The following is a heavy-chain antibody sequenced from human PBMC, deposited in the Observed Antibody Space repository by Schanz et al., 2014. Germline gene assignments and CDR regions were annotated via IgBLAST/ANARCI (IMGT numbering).Heavy chain of an antibody. V-gene: IGHV1-18*01. CDR2: INAHTGNT. CDR1: GYIFGSHG. Sequence: QLMQSGSEVRKPGASVKVSCKASGYIFGSHGMTWVRQAPGQGPELMGWINAHTGNTQYAQKFQGRVNMTRNTMTTTVQLELTRLRTDDTAIYYCARVHIAAYHYNSPGAFDIWGQGTRVTVSP. D-gene: IGHD3-10*01. CDR3: ARVHIAAYHYNSPGAFDI. J-gene: IGHJ3*02.